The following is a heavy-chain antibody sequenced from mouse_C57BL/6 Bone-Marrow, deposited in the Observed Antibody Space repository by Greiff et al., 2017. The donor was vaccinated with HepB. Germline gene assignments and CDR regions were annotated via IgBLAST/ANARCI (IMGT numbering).Heavy chain of an antibody. CDR1: GYTFTSYW. Sequence: QVQLQQPGAELVKPGASVKMSCKASGYTFTSYWITRVKQRPGQGLEWIGDIYPGSGSTNYNEKFKSKATLTVDTSSSTAYMQLSSLTSEDSAVYYCARSVNDGYYGGFAYWGQGTLVTVSA. V-gene: IGHV1-55*01. CDR2: IYPGSGST. D-gene: IGHD2-3*01. J-gene: IGHJ3*01. CDR3: ARSVNDGYYGGFAY.